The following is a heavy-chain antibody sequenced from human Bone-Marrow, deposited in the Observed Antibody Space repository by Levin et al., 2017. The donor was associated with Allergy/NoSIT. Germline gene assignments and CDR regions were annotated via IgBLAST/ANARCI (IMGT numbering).Heavy chain of an antibody. D-gene: IGHD6-19*01. V-gene: IGHV4-4*07. Sequence: ESLKISCTASGGSIGNYYWSWVRQPAGQGLEWIGRIYISGSTYYNPSLKSRVSMSVDPSKNQFSLKMTSVTAADTAVFYCARAPAGYDIGWYYFDYWGQGTLVTVSS. J-gene: IGHJ4*02. CDR1: GGSIGNYY. CDR2: IYISGST. CDR3: ARAPAGYDIGWYYFDY.